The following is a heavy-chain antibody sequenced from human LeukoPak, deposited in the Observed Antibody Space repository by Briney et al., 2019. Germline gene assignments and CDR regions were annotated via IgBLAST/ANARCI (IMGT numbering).Heavy chain of an antibody. Sequence: ASVKVSCKASGYTFTSYGISWVRQAPGQGLEWRGWISAYNGNTNYAQKLQGRVTMTTDTSTSTAYMELRSLRSDDTAVYYCARLGTYYYDSSGYYDTISRAFDYWGQGTLVTVSS. D-gene: IGHD3-22*01. J-gene: IGHJ4*02. CDR3: ARLGTYYYDSSGYYDTISRAFDY. V-gene: IGHV1-18*01. CDR1: GYTFTSYG. CDR2: ISAYNGNT.